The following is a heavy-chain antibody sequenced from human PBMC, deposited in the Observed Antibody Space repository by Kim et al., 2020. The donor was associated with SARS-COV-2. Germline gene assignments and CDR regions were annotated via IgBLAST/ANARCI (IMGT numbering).Heavy chain of an antibody. CDR2: INHSGST. CDR3: ARVGVDYPFDY. Sequence: SETLSLTCAVYGGSFSGYYWSWIRQPPGKGLEWIGEINHSGSTNYNPSLKSRVTISVDTSKNQFSLKLSSVTAADTAVYYCARVGVDYPFDYWGQGTLVTVSS. D-gene: IGHD4-17*01. CDR1: GGSFSGYY. V-gene: IGHV4-34*01. J-gene: IGHJ4*02.